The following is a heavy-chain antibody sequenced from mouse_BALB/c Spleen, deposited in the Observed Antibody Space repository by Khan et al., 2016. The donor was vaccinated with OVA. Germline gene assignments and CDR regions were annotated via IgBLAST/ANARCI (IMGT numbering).Heavy chain of an antibody. CDR2: IRLKSNNYAT. CDR1: GFTFSNYW. D-gene: IGHD1-1*01. CDR3: TLYANSLYAMDY. J-gene: IGHJ4*01. Sequence: DVKLQESGGGLVQPGGSMKLSCVASGFTFSNYWMHWVRQSPEKGLEWVAEIRLKSNNYATHCAESVKGRFTISRDDSKSSVYLQMNNLRAEDTGLYYCTLYANSLYAMDYWGQGTSVTVSS. V-gene: IGHV6-6*02.